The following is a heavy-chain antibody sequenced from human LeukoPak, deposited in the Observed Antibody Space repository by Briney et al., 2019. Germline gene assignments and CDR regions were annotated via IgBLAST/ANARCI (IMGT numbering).Heavy chain of an antibody. CDR3: ARMRQWLPPDY. D-gene: IGHD6-19*01. Sequence: SETLSLTCTVSGGSISSYYWSWIRQPPGKGLEWIGYIYYSGSTNYNPSLKSRVTISVDTSKNQFSLKLSSVTAADTAVYYCARMRQWLPPDYWGQGTLVTVSS. CDR1: GGSISSYY. V-gene: IGHV4-59*01. J-gene: IGHJ4*02. CDR2: IYYSGST.